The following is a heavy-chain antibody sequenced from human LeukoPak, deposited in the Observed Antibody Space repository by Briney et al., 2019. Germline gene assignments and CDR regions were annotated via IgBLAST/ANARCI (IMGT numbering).Heavy chain of an antibody. CDR3: ARDNSGRNYFEY. D-gene: IGHD6-19*01. V-gene: IGHV3-11*05. Sequence: GGSLRLSCAASGFTFSDYYMSWVRQAPGKGLEWISYINIGSDYTNYADSVRGRFTISRDNAKNSPYLQMNSLRDEDTAVYHCARDNSGRNYFEYWGQGALVTVSS. CDR1: GFTFSDYY. CDR2: INIGSDYT. J-gene: IGHJ4*02.